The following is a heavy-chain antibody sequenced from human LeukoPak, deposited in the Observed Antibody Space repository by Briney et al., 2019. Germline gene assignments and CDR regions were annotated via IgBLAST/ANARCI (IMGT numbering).Heavy chain of an antibody. V-gene: IGHV3-21*01. CDR2: ISSSSSYI. D-gene: IGHD2-2*01. Sequence: GGSLRLSCAASGFTFSNAWMSWVRQAPGKGLEWVSSISSSSSYIYYADSVKGRFTISRDNAKNSLYLQMNSLRAEDTAVYYCARGRVPAAMRNSYYFDYWGQGTLVTVSS. J-gene: IGHJ4*02. CDR3: ARGRVPAAMRNSYYFDY. CDR1: GFTFSNAW.